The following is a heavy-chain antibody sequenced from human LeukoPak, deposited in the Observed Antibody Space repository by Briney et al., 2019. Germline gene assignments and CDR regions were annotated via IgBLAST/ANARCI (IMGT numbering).Heavy chain of an antibody. CDR2: INHSGGT. D-gene: IGHD6-6*01. V-gene: IGHV4-39*01. CDR3: ARGGIADRLGN. Sequence: SETLSLTCTVSGGSISTSSYYWGWVRQPPGKGLEWIGEINHSGGTNYNPSLKSRVTMSVDTSKNQFSLKLTSVTAADTAVYYCARGGIADRLGNWGQGTLVTVSS. J-gene: IGHJ4*02. CDR1: GGSISTSSYY.